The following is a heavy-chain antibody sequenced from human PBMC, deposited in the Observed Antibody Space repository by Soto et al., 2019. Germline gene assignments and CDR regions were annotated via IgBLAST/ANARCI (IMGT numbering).Heavy chain of an antibody. V-gene: IGHV3-21*01. D-gene: IGHD3-10*01. CDR2: ISSSSSYI. CDR1: GFTFSSYS. J-gene: IGHJ6*03. Sequence: GGSLRLSCAASGFTFSSYSMNWVRQAPGKGLEWVSSISSSSSYIYYADSVKGRFTISRDNAKNSLYLQMNSLRAEDTAVYYCARDGNYCGSGSYQPRAGYSTDVWGKGTTVTVSS. CDR3: ARDGNYCGSGSYQPRAGYSTDV.